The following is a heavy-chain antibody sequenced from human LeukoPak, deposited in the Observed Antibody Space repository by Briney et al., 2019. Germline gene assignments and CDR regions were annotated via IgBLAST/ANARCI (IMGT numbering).Heavy chain of an antibody. Sequence: GASVKVSCKASGYTLTSYGISWVRQAPGQGLEWMGWISAYNGNTNYAQKLQGRVTMTTDTSTSTAYVELRSLRSDDTAVYYCAVSIAAAGDFDYWGQGTLVTVSS. CDR1: GYTLTSYG. CDR3: AVSIAAAGDFDY. V-gene: IGHV1-18*01. J-gene: IGHJ4*02. CDR2: ISAYNGNT. D-gene: IGHD6-13*01.